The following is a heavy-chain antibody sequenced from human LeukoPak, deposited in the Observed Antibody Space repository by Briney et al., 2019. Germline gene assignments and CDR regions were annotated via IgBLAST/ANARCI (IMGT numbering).Heavy chain of an antibody. D-gene: IGHD3-22*01. CDR1: GFTFSTYT. Sequence: PGGSLRLSCAASGFTFSTYTMNWVRQAPGKGLEWVSSISTSSSYIYYADSVKGRFTISRDNAKKLLNLQMNSLRVEDTAVYYCARDYYDSSGYYWPVRYWGQGTLVTVSS. CDR2: ISTSSSYI. V-gene: IGHV3-21*01. J-gene: IGHJ4*02. CDR3: ARDYYDSSGYYWPVRY.